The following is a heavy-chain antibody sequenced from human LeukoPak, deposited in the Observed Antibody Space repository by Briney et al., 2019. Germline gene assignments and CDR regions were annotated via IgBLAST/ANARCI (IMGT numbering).Heavy chain of an antibody. CDR2: INHSGST. D-gene: IGHD2-15*01. CDR1: GGSFSGYY. J-gene: IGHJ6*04. Sequence: PSETLSLTCAVYGGSFSGYYWSWIRQPPGKGLEWIGEINHSGSTNHNPSLKSRVTISVDTSKNQFSLKLSSVTAADTAVYYCARGRQRCSGGSCYSNYYYGMDVWGKGTTVTVSS. V-gene: IGHV4-34*01. CDR3: ARGRQRCSGGSCYSNYYYGMDV.